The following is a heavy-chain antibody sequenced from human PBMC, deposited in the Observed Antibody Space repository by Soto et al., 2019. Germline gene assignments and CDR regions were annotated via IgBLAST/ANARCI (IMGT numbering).Heavy chain of an antibody. D-gene: IGHD6-19*01. V-gene: IGHV3-33*01. CDR3: ARDRYSSGYNLDY. Sequence: QVQLVESGGGVVQPGRSLRLSCAASGFTFSSYGMHWVRQAPGKGLEWVAVIWYDGSNKYYADSVKGRFTISRDNSKNTLYLQMNSLRAEDTVVYYCARDRYSSGYNLDYWGQGTLVTVSS. CDR2: IWYDGSNK. J-gene: IGHJ4*02. CDR1: GFTFSSYG.